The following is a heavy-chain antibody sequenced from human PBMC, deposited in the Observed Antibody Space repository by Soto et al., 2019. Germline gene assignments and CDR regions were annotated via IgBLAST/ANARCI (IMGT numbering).Heavy chain of an antibody. D-gene: IGHD3-10*01. CDR2: ISGGGDTT. Sequence: EVQLSESGGGLVQPGGSLRLSCAASGFTFNNYAMTWVRQAPGKGLEWVSAISGGGDTTSYADSVKGLFTVSRDGSKNTLYLQMSSLRAEDTALYYCAKGRGGSGSLTPRVDFWGQGTLVTVSS. J-gene: IGHJ4*02. CDR1: GFTFNNYA. CDR3: AKGRGGSGSLTPRVDF. V-gene: IGHV3-23*01.